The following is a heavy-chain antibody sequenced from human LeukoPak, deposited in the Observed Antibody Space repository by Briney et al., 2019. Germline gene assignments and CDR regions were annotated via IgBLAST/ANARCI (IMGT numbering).Heavy chain of an antibody. J-gene: IGHJ4*02. V-gene: IGHV4-39*07. Sequence: SETLSLTCTVSGGSISSSSYYWGWIRQPPGKGLEWIGSIYYSGSTYYNPSLKSRVTISVDTSKNQFSLTLSSVTAADTAVYYCAIEGIAAALGDYWGQGTLVTVSS. CDR3: AIEGIAAALGDY. D-gene: IGHD6-13*01. CDR2: IYYSGST. CDR1: GGSISSSSYY.